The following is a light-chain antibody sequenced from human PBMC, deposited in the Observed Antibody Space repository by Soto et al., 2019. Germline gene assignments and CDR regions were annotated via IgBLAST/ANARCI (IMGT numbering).Light chain of an antibody. Sequence: QSVLTQPPSVSGAPGQRVTISCTGSSSNIGAGYDVHWYQQLPGTAPKLLIYGNSNRPSGVPDRFSGSKSGTSASLAITGLQAEDEADYYCQSYDSSLSGWVFGTGTKVTFL. CDR2: GNS. CDR3: QSYDSSLSGWV. J-gene: IGLJ1*01. CDR1: SSNIGAGYD. V-gene: IGLV1-40*01.